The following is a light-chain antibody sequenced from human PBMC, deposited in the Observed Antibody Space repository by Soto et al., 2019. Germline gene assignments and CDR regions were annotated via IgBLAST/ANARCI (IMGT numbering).Light chain of an antibody. V-gene: IGKV3-15*01. CDR3: QQSENWPLT. J-gene: IGKJ4*01. Sequence: EIVLTQSPGTLSFSPGERATLSCRASQSVSSSYLAWYQQKPGQAPRLLIYGASTRATGIPARFSGSGSGTEFTLTISSLQSEDFAVYYCQQSENWPLTFGGGTKVDNK. CDR2: GAS. CDR1: QSVSSSY.